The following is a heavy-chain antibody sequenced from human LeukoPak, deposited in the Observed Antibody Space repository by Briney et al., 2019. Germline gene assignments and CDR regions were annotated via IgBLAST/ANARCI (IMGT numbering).Heavy chain of an antibody. D-gene: IGHD2-2*02. CDR1: GGSFSGYY. V-gene: IGHV4-34*01. J-gene: IGHJ1*01. CDR2: INHSGSS. Sequence: SETLSLTCAVYGGSFSGYYWSWIRQPPGKGLEWIGEINHSGSSNYNPSLKSQVTISVDTSKNQFSLKLSSVTAADTAVYYCARDTSEYFQHWGQGTLVTVSS. CDR3: ARDTSEYFQH.